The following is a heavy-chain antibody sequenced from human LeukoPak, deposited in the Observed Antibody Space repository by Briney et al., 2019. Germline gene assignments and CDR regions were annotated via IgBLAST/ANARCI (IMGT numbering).Heavy chain of an antibody. CDR1: GYTFTGYY. Sequence: ASVKVSCKASGYTFTGYYMHWVRQAPGQGLEWMGWISAYNGNTNYAQKLQGRLSLTRGMSTSTDYMELSSLRSEDTAVYYCARDNSVGDTAWWFDPWGQGTLVTVSS. J-gene: IGHJ5*02. CDR3: ARDNSVGDTAWWFDP. V-gene: IGHV1-18*04. CDR2: ISAYNGNT. D-gene: IGHD1-26*01.